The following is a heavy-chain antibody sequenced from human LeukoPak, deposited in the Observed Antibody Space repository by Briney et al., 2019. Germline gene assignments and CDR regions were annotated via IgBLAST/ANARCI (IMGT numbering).Heavy chain of an antibody. V-gene: IGHV1-18*01. CDR1: GYTFASFG. D-gene: IGHD3-16*02. J-gene: IGHJ4*02. CDR3: ARVFSFGDYIWGSYRYYFDY. CDR2: ISTYNANT. Sequence: APVKVSCKASGYTFASFGISWVRQAPGQGLEWMGWISTYNANTNYAQKLQGRVTMTTDTSTSTSYMELRSLRSDDTAVYLCARVFSFGDYIWGSYRYYFDYWGQGTLVTVSS.